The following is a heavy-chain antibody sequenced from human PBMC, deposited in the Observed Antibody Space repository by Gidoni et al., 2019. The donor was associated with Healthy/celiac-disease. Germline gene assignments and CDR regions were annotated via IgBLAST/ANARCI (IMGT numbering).Heavy chain of an antibody. D-gene: IGHD6-13*01. CDR1: GFTFSDYY. CDR3: ASDFPDSSSWQYYYYGMDV. J-gene: IGHJ6*02. V-gene: IGHV3-11*01. Sequence: QVQLVESGGGLVKPGGSMRLSCAAPGFTFSDYYMSWSGQAPGNGLECVAYISSSGSTIYYADSVNGRFTISRDNAKNSLYLQRNSLRAEDTAVYYCASDFPDSSSWQYYYYGMDVWGQGTTVTVSS. CDR2: ISSSGSTI.